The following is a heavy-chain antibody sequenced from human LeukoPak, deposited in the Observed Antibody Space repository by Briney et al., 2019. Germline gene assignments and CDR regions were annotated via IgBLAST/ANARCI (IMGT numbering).Heavy chain of an antibody. CDR3: AMIYGVVVTARSAFDI. D-gene: IGHD2-21*02. CDR2: FDPEDGKT. J-gene: IGHJ3*02. CDR1: GYTLTELS. Sequence: ASVKVSCKVSGYTLTELSMHWVRQAPGKGLEWMGGFDPEDGKTVYAQRFQGRLTMTEDTSTDTAYMELSSLRSEDTAVYYCAMIYGVVVTARSAFDIWGQGTMVTVSS. V-gene: IGHV1-24*01.